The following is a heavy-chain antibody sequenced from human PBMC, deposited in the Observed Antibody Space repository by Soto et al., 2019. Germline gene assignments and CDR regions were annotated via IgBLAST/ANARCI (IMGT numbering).Heavy chain of an antibody. Sequence: QVQLVQSGAEVKKPGASVKVSCKTSGYTFSDYYIHWVRQAPGQGLEWLGWINPDSGVTNSAQKFQDRVTMTRVTSISTAYMELRGLRSDDTAVYFCARDGKYSFGPYSHEALDVWSQGTTVTVSS. V-gene: IGHV1-2*02. CDR3: ARDGKYSFGPYSHEALDV. CDR2: INPDSGVT. D-gene: IGHD2-15*01. J-gene: IGHJ6*02. CDR1: GYTFSDYY.